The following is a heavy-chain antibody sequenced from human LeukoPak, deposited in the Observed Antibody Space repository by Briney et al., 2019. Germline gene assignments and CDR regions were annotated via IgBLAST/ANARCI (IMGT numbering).Heavy chain of an antibody. D-gene: IGHD3-3*01. Sequence: KTSQTLSLTCTVSGGSISSGGYYWSWIRQHPGKGLEWIGYIYYSGSTYYNPSLKSRVTISVDTSKNQFFLKLSSVTAADTAVYYCASESPITIFGVVTSSWGQGTLVTVSS. J-gene: IGHJ4*02. V-gene: IGHV4-31*03. CDR2: IYYSGST. CDR1: GGSISSGGYY. CDR3: ASESPITIFGVVTSS.